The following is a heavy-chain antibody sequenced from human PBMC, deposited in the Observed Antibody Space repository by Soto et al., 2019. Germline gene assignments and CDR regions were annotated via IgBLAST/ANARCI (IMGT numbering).Heavy chain of an antibody. D-gene: IGHD1-1*01. CDR3: TTEADGTTYIDY. CDR1: GFTFSNAW. V-gene: IGHV3-15*07. CDR2: IKSKGDGGTT. J-gene: IGHJ4*02. Sequence: EVQLVESGGGLVKPGGSLRLSCEGSGFTFSNAWMNWVRQAPGKGLEWVGRIKSKGDGGTTDYAASLKGRVSILRHDSNNTLHLHMSSLRTEDTALYYCTTEADGTTYIDYWGQGTLVTVSA.